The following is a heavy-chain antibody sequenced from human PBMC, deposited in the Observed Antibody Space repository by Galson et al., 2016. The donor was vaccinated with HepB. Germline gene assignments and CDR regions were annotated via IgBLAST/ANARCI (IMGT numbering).Heavy chain of an antibody. CDR2: IIPIPGTA. D-gene: IGHD5-24*01. Sequence: SVKVSCKASGYTFINYGITWVRQAPGQGLEWMGGIIPIPGTANYAQKFQGRVTISADKSTGTAYMELRSLTFEDTALYFCARGPADGDDAFDIWGQGTLVIVSS. CDR3: ARGPADGDDAFDI. CDR1: GYTFINYG. J-gene: IGHJ3*02. V-gene: IGHV1-69*10.